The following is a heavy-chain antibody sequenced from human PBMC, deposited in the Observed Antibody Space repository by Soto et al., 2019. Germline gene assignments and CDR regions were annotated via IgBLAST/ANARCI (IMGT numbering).Heavy chain of an antibody. D-gene: IGHD3-3*01. CDR3: AKGGDSWSGYSHY. V-gene: IGHV3-23*01. CDR1: GFSFSNFV. J-gene: IGHJ4*02. CDR2: ISGSGGSS. Sequence: SLRLSCAASGFSFSNFVMSWVRQAPGKGLEWVSGISGSGGSSFDVDSVRGRFTISRDNSKNTMYLQMNSLTNEDTAVYYCAKGGDSWSGYSHYWGPGTLVTVSS.